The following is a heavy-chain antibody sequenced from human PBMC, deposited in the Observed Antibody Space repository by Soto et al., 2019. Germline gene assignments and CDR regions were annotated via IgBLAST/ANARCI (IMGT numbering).Heavy chain of an antibody. CDR3: ARGYCSSTSCYEFDY. CDR1: GGSLSSYY. Sequence: ETLSLTCTVSGGSLSSYYWILIRQPPGKGLEWIGSIYNSGSTNYNPSLKSRVTISVDTSKKQFSLKLSSVTAADTAVYYCARGYCSSTSCYEFDYWGQGTLVTVSS. J-gene: IGHJ4*02. CDR2: IYNSGST. V-gene: IGHV4-59*01. D-gene: IGHD2-2*01.